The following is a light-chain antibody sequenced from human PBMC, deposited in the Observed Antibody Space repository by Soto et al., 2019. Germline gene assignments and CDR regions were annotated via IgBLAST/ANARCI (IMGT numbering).Light chain of an antibody. CDR2: EVT. V-gene: IGLV2-8*01. CDR1: SRDVGGYNQ. J-gene: IGLJ3*02. Sequence: QSALTQPPSASGSPGQSVTISCTGTSRDVGGYNQVSWYQQHPGKAPKRMIHEVTKRPSGVPDRFSGSKSGNTASLTVSGLQAEDEADYYCSSHAGDEVTFGGGTKVTVL. CDR3: SSHAGDEVT.